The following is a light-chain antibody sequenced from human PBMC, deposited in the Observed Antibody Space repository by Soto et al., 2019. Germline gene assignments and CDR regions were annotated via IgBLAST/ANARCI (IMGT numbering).Light chain of an antibody. CDR3: AAWDDSLNGS. Sequence: QAVVTQPPSASGTPGQRVTISCSGSSSNIGSNTVNWYQQLPGTAPKLLIYSNNQRPSGVPDRFSGSKSGTSASLAISGLQSEDEADNYCAAWDDSLNGSFGGGTKLTVL. CDR2: SNN. V-gene: IGLV1-44*01. CDR1: SSNIGSNT. J-gene: IGLJ2*01.